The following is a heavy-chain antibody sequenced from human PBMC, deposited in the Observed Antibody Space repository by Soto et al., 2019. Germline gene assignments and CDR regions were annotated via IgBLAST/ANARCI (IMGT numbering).Heavy chain of an antibody. CDR2: IVPIFGTA. Sequence: QVQLVQSGAEVKKPGSSVKVSCKASGGTFSSYAISWVRQAPGQGLEWMGGIVPIFGTANYAQKFQGRVTTTADKSTSTAYMELSSLRSEDTVVYYCARDLAYCGGDCYGWFDPWGQGTLVTVSS. V-gene: IGHV1-69*06. CDR1: GGTFSSYA. D-gene: IGHD2-21*02. CDR3: ARDLAYCGGDCYGWFDP. J-gene: IGHJ5*02.